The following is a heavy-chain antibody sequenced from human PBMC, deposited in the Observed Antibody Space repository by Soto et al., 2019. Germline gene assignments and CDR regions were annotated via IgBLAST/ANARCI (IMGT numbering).Heavy chain of an antibody. CDR3: ARDQGYNWFDP. V-gene: IGHV4-30-2*01. CDR1: GGSISSGGYS. Sequence: PSETLSLTCTVSGGSISSGGYSWSWIRQPPGKGLEWIGYIYLSGSTYYNPSLKSRVTISVDRSKNQFSLKLSSVTAADTAVYYCARDQGYNWFDPWGQGTLVTVSS. J-gene: IGHJ5*02. CDR2: IYLSGST.